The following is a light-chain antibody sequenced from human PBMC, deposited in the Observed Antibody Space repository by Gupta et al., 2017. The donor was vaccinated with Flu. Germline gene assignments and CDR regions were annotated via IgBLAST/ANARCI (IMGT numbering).Light chain of an antibody. J-gene: IGLJ2*01. CDR1: SSHIGAGYD. CDR2: GNS. Sequence: QSVLPQPPSVSGAPGQRVTISCTGSSSHIGAGYDVHWYQQLPGTAPKLLIYGNSNRPSGVPDRFSGSKSGTSASLAIPGLQAEDEADYYCQSYDSSLSVVFGGGTKLTVL. CDR3: QSYDSSLSVV. V-gene: IGLV1-40*01.